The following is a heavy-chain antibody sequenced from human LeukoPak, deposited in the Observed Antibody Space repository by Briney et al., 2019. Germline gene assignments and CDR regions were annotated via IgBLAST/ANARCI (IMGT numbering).Heavy chain of an antibody. CDR2: IYSGGST. Sequence: PGGSLRLCCVASGFTVSSNYMSWVRQAPGKGLEWVSVIYSGGSTYYADSVKGRFTISRDNSKNTLYLQINSLRAEDTAVYYCARAPTYCRGGGCYSGGFDIWGQGTMVTVSS. V-gene: IGHV3-66*01. D-gene: IGHD2-15*01. J-gene: IGHJ3*02. CDR1: GFTVSSNY. CDR3: ARAPTYCRGGGCYSGGFDI.